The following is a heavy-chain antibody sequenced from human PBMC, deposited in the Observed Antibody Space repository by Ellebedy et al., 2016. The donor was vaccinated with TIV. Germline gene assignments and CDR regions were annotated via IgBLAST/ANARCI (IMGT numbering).Heavy chain of an antibody. V-gene: IGHV3-21*01. Sequence: GESLKISCAASGFTFSSYSMNWVRQAPGKGLEWVSSISSSSSYIYYADSVKGRFTISRDNSKNTLYLQMNSLRAEDTAVYYCARERPLMVQGYFDYWGQGTLVTVSS. CDR1: GFTFSSYS. CDR3: ARERPLMVQGYFDY. CDR2: ISSSSSYI. D-gene: IGHD3-10*01. J-gene: IGHJ4*02.